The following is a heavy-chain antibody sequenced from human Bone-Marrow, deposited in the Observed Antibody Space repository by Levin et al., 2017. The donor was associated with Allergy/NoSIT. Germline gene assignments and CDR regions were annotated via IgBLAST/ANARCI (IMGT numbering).Heavy chain of an antibody. CDR3: ARHAVWAFDY. V-gene: IGHV3-7*02. CDR1: GFTFRSYW. J-gene: IGHJ4*02. Sequence: GGSLRLSCAASGFTFRSYWMTWVRQAPGKGLEWVANIVGDATAKFYVASVEGRFTISRDNAENSLYLQMNSLRPEDTAVYYCARHAVWAFDYWGQGTPVTVSS. D-gene: IGHD5/OR15-5a*01. CDR2: IVGDATAK.